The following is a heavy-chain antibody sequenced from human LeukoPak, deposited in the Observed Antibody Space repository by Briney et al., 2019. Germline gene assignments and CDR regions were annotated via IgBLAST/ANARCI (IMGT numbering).Heavy chain of an antibody. J-gene: IGHJ3*01. D-gene: IGHD2-15*01. Sequence: GGSLRLSCAASGFTFSSYGMHWVRQAPGKGLEWVAFIRYDGSNKYYADSVKGRFTISRDNSKNSLYLQMNSLRAEDTALYYCAKDRGGSSQLGDAFDVWGHGTMVTVSS. CDR2: IRYDGSNK. V-gene: IGHV3-30*02. CDR3: AKDRGGSSQLGDAFDV. CDR1: GFTFSSYG.